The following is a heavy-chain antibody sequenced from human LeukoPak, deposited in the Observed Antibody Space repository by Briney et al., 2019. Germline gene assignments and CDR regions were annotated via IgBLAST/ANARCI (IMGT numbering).Heavy chain of an antibody. V-gene: IGHV3-23*01. J-gene: IGHJ4*02. CDR2: ISGSGGST. CDR1: GFTFSSYA. CDR3: AKGSPLYGDSLGY. D-gene: IGHD4-17*01. Sequence: GGCLRLSCAASGFTFSSYAMSWVRQAPGKGLEWVSAISGSGGSTYYADFVKGRFTISRDNSKNTLYLQMNSLRAEDTAVYYCAKGSPLYGDSLGYWGQGTLVTVSS.